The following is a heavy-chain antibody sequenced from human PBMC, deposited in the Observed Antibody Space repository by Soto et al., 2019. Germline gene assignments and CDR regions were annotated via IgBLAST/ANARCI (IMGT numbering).Heavy chain of an antibody. CDR1: VDIVSSNSAA. CDR2: TYYRSKWYN. Sequence: SQTLSLTCAISVDIVSSNSAAWNCIRQSPSRGLEWLGRTYYRSKWYNDYAVSVKSRITINPDTSKNQFSLQLNSVTPEDTAVYYCATSQQLVNWFDPWGQGTLVTVSS. J-gene: IGHJ5*02. D-gene: IGHD6-13*01. CDR3: ATSQQLVNWFDP. V-gene: IGHV6-1*01.